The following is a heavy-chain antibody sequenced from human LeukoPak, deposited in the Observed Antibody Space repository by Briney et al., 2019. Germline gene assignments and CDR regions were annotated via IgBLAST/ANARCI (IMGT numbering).Heavy chain of an antibody. D-gene: IGHD3-10*01. Sequence: PGGSLRLSCAASGFTFSSYAMHWVRQAPGKGLEWVAVISYDGGNKYYADSVKGRFTISRDNSKNTLYLQMNSLRAEDTAVYYCARTYYYGSGSYYYDYWGQGTLVTVSS. CDR2: ISYDGGNK. CDR3: ARTYYYGSGSYYYDY. V-gene: IGHV3-30*04. J-gene: IGHJ4*02. CDR1: GFTFSSYA.